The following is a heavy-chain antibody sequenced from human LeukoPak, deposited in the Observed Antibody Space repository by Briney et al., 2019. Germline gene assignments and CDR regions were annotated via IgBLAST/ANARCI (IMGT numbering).Heavy chain of an antibody. CDR2: INHSGST. Sequence: SETLSLTCAVYGGSFSGYYWSWIRQPPGKGLEWIGEINHSGSTNYNPSLKSRVTISVDTSKNQFSLKLSSVTAVDTAVYYCARVSGATITTYYGMDVWGQGTTVTVS. D-gene: IGHD5-12*01. V-gene: IGHV4-34*01. CDR1: GGSFSGYY. CDR3: ARVSGATITTYYGMDV. J-gene: IGHJ6*02.